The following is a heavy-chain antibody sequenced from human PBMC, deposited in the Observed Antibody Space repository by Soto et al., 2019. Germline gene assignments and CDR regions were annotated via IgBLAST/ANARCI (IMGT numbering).Heavy chain of an antibody. CDR3: ARDVLVISAH. D-gene: IGHD6-13*01. Sequence: EVQLVESGGGLVQPGGSLRLSCAASGFTFSSHWMHWVRQAPGKGLMWVARIKTDGSIISYADSVKGRFTISRDNAKNTPYLQMNSLRVEDTAMYYCARDVLVISAHWGRGTLVTVSS. CDR2: IKTDGSII. CDR1: GFTFSSHW. V-gene: IGHV3-74*01. J-gene: IGHJ4*02.